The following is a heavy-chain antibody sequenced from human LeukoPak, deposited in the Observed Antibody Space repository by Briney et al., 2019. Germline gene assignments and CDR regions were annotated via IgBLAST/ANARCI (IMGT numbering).Heavy chain of an antibody. J-gene: IGHJ4*02. CDR2: IYTSGST. CDR1: GGSISSYY. V-gene: IGHV4-4*07. Sequence: PSETLSLTCTVSGGSISSYYWSWIRQPAGKGLEWIGRIYTSGSTNYNPSLKSRVTMSVDTSNNQFSLKLSSVTAADTAVYFCVRFDSTGYYCPYWGQGSLVTVSS. CDR3: VRFDSTGYYCPY. D-gene: IGHD3-22*01.